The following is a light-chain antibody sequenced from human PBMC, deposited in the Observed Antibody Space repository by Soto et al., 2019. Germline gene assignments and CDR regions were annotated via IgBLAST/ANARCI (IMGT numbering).Light chain of an antibody. V-gene: IGKV3-11*01. CDR2: DTS. J-gene: IGKJ4*01. Sequence: EIVLTQSPATLSLSPGERATLSCRASQSVRNYLAWYQQKPGQAPRLLIYDTSNRATGIPSRFSGSGSETDFTLTISRLEPEDFAVYYCQKRSNWPLTFGGGTQVESK. CDR1: QSVRNY. CDR3: QKRSNWPLT.